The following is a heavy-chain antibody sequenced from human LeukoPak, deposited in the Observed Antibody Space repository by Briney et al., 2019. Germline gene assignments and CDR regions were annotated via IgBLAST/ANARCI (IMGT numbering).Heavy chain of an antibody. CDR3: ARGSGFGGIYYYGMDV. V-gene: IGHV3-48*01. D-gene: IGHD3-10*01. Sequence: GGSLRLSCAASGFTFSSYSMNWVRQAPGKGLEWVSYISSSSSTIYYADSVKGRFTISRDNAKNTLYLQMNSLRAEDTAVYYCARGSGFGGIYYYGMDVWGQGTTVTVSS. CDR1: GFTFSSYS. J-gene: IGHJ6*02. CDR2: ISSSSSTI.